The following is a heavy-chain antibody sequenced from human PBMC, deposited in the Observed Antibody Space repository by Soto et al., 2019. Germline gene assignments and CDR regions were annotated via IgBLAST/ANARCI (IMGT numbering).Heavy chain of an antibody. V-gene: IGHV1-18*01. D-gene: IGHD1-7*01. CDR3: ARERWNYDSDYYYYMDV. CDR2: ISAYNGNT. Sequence: GASVKVSCKASGYTFTSYGISWVRQAPGQGLEWMGWISAYNGNTNYAQKLQGRVTMTTDTSTSTAYMELRSLRSDDTAVYYCARERWNYDSDYYYYMDVWGKGTTVTVSS. CDR1: GYTFTSYG. J-gene: IGHJ6*03.